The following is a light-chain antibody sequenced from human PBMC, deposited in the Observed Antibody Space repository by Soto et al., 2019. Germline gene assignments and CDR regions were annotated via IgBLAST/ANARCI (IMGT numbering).Light chain of an antibody. CDR2: DAS. J-gene: IGKJ1*01. CDR3: QQYNNYSPT. V-gene: IGKV1-5*01. Sequence: DIHMTQSPSTLSASVGDRVTITCRASQSISSWLAWYQQKPGKAPNLLIYDASTLESGVPSRFSGSGSGTEFTLTISSLQPDDFATYYCQQYNNYSPTFGQRTKVDI. CDR1: QSISSW.